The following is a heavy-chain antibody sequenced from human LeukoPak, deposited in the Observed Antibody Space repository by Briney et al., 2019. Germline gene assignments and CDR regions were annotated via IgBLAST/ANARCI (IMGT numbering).Heavy chain of an antibody. J-gene: IGHJ4*02. CDR2: INPNSGGT. Sequence: ASVKVSCKASGYTFTGYYTHWVRQAPGQGLEWMGRINPNSGGTNYAQKFQGRVTMTRDTSISTAYMELSRLRSDDTAVYYCARDESTQVGFGYDFWSGPDYWGQGTLVTVSS. V-gene: IGHV1-2*06. CDR3: ARDESTQVGFGYDFWSGPDY. CDR1: GYTFTGYY. D-gene: IGHD3-3*01.